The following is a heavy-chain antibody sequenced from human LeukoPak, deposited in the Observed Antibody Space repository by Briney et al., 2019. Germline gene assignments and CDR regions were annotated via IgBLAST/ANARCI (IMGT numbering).Heavy chain of an antibody. D-gene: IGHD3-22*01. CDR2: ISYDGSNK. J-gene: IGHJ4*02. CDR1: GFTFSSYG. CDR3: AKVIGYYDSSGPNTDWGFDY. V-gene: IGHV3-30*18. Sequence: PGRSLRLSCAASGFTFSSYGMHWVRQAPGKGLEWVAVISYDGSNKYYADSVKGRFTISRDNSKNTLYLQMNSLRAEDTAVYYYAKVIGYYDSSGPNTDWGFDYWGQGTLVTVSS.